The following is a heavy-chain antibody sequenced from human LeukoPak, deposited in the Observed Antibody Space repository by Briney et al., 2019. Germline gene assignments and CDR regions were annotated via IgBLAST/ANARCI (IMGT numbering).Heavy chain of an antibody. CDR2: INPNSGGT. D-gene: IGHD3-3*01. CDR3: ARVPLQFLEWGGDWYFDL. J-gene: IGHJ2*01. CDR1: GYTFSGYY. Sequence: PMASVKVSCKASGYTFSGYYMHWVRQAPGQGLEWMGWINPNSGGTNYAQKFQGRVTMTRDRSTSTAYMELSRLRSDDTAVYYCARVPLQFLEWGGDWYFDLWGRGTLVTVSS. V-gene: IGHV1-2*02.